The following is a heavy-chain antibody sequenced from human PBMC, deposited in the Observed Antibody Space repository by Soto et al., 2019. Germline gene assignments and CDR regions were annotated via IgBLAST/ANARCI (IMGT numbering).Heavy chain of an antibody. CDR3: AGSSGIAASGSQFDY. Sequence: QVQLQESGPGLVKPSETLSLTCAVSGGSISRSHWWSWDRQSPGKGLEWIGEIYHSGSPNYNPSLKSRVSISVDKSKNQFSLKLSSVTAADTAVYYCAGSSGIAASGSQFDYWGQGTLVTVSS. J-gene: IGHJ4*02. V-gene: IGHV4-4*02. CDR2: IYHSGSP. D-gene: IGHD6-13*01. CDR1: GGSISRSHW.